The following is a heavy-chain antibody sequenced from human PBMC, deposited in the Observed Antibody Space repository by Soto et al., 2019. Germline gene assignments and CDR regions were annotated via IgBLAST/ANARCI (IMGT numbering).Heavy chain of an antibody. CDR1: GGSISSGGYY. Sequence: SETLSLTCTVSGGSISSGGYYWSWIRQHPGKGLEWIGYIYYSGSTYYNPSLKSRVTISVDTSKNQFSLKLSSVTAADAAVYYCARGFKYGSTVTTARGVLAFDIWGQGTMVTVSS. CDR2: IYYSGST. J-gene: IGHJ3*02. D-gene: IGHD4-17*01. V-gene: IGHV4-31*03. CDR3: ARGFKYGSTVTTARGVLAFDI.